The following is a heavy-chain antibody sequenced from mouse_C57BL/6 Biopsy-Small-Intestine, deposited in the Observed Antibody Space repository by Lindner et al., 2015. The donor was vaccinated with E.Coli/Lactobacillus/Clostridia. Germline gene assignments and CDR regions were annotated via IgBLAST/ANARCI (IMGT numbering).Heavy chain of an antibody. CDR2: IDPEDGET. CDR3: ARGMIHAWFPY. D-gene: IGHD2-4*01. CDR1: GFNIKDYY. J-gene: IGHJ3*01. Sequence: QLQESGAELVKPGASVKLSCTASGFNIKDYYIHWVKQRTEQGLEWIGRIDPEDGETQYAPKFQGKATITADTSSNTAYLQLSSLTSEDTAVYYCARGMIHAWFPYWGQGTLVTVSA. V-gene: IGHV14-2*01.